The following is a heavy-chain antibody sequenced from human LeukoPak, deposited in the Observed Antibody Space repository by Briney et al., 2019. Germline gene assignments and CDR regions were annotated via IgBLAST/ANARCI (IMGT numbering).Heavy chain of an antibody. V-gene: IGHV3-23*01. CDR1: RLTFSSYA. Sequence: GGSLRLSCAVSRLTFSSYAMSWVRQAPGEGLEWVSGISGNGDSTHYAESVKGRFTISRDNSKNTLFLQMNSLRAEDTAVYYCAKAPDHRAPNGYFDPWGQGTLVTVSS. CDR3: AKAPDHRAPNGYFDP. CDR2: ISGNGDST. J-gene: IGHJ5*02. D-gene: IGHD6-13*01.